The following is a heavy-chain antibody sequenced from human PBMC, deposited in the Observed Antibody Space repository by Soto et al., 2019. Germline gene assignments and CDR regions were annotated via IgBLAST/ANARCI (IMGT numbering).Heavy chain of an antibody. CDR3: ARGGAYCSSTSCPPEPPDY. CDR1: GGSFSGYD. J-gene: IGHJ4*02. Sequence: QVQLQQWGAGLLKPSETLSLTCAVYGGSFSGYDWSWIRQPPGKGLEWIGEINHSGSTNYNPSLKSRVTISVDTSKNQFSLKLSYVTAADTAVYYCARGGAYCSSTSCPPEPPDYWGQGTLVTVSS. V-gene: IGHV4-34*01. D-gene: IGHD2-2*01. CDR2: INHSGST.